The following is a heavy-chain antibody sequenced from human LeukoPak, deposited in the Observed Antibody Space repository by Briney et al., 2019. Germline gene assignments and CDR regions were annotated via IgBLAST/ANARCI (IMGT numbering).Heavy chain of an antibody. CDR2: IYYSGST. D-gene: IGHD7-27*01. CDR1: GYSISSGYY. V-gene: IGHV4-61*01. CDR3: ATRKLGNDY. J-gene: IGHJ4*02. Sequence: SETLSLTCTVSGYSISSGYYWGWIRQPPGKGLEWIGYIYYSGSTNYKPSVKSRVTISADTSKNQFSLKLNSVTAADTAVYYCATRKLGNDYWGQGTLVTVSS.